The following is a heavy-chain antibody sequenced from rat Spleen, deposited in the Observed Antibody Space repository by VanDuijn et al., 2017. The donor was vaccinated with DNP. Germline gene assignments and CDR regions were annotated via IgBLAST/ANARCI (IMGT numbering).Heavy chain of an antibody. J-gene: IGHJ4*01. CDR2: ISYDGSST. D-gene: IGHD3-6*01. V-gene: IGHV5-7*01. CDR1: GFTFSNYD. CDR3: ATHDNWA. Sequence: EVQLVESGGGLVQPGRSMKLSCAASGFTFSNYDMAWVRQAPKKGLEWVATISYDGSSTYYRDSVKGRFTVFRDNAKSTLYLQMDSLRSEDTATYYCATHDNWAWGQGTSVTVSS.